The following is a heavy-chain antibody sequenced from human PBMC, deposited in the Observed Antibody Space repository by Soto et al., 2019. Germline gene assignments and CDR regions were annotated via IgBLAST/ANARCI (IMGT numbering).Heavy chain of an antibody. CDR1: GFSFSSYG. D-gene: IGHD6-19*01. Sequence: GGSLRLSYAASGFSFSSYGMQWVRQAPGKGLEWVAVISYDGSNKYYADSVKDRFTISRDNSKKTLYLQMNSLRADDTAVYYCVAGQYFFDYCGQGTLVTVSS. CDR3: VAGQYFFDY. V-gene: IGHV3-30*03. J-gene: IGHJ4*02. CDR2: ISYDGSNK.